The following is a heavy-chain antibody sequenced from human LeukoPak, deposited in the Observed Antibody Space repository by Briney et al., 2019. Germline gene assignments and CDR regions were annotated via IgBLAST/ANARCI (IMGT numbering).Heavy chain of an antibody. CDR2: INYSGTT. CDR3: ARHLLGYCSGGSCFGGHYFDY. CDR1: GGSISSYY. D-gene: IGHD2-15*01. J-gene: IGHJ4*02. Sequence: SETLSLTCTVSGGSISSYYWSWIRQPPGKGLEWIGYINYSGTTNYNPSLKSRVTISVDTSKNQFSLKLSSVTAADTAVYYCARHLLGYCSGGSCFGGHYFDYWGQGTLVTVSS. V-gene: IGHV4-59*08.